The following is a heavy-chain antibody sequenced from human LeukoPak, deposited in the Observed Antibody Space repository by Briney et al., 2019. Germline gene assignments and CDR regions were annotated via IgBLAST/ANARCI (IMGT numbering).Heavy chain of an antibody. J-gene: IGHJ4*02. CDR2: ISSSSSYI. CDR3: ARAEGTLDY. Sequence: RSGGSLRLSCAASGSTFSSYSMNWVRQAPGKGLEWVSSISSSSSYIYYADSVKGRFTISGDNAKNSLYLQMNSLRAEDTAVYYCARAEGTLDYSGQGTLVTVSS. CDR1: GSTFSSYS. D-gene: IGHD3-10*01. V-gene: IGHV3-21*01.